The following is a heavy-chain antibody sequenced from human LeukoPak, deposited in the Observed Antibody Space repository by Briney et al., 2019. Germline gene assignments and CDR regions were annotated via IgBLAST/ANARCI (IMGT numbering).Heavy chain of an antibody. Sequence: TVSNYAMSWVRQPPGKGLEWIGSIYYSGSTYYNPSLKSRVTISVDTSKNQFSLKLSSVTAADTAVYDCARGRSMGSGSYYYYYYYMDVWGKGTTVTVSS. D-gene: IGHD3-10*01. J-gene: IGHJ6*03. CDR1: TVSNYA. CDR3: ARGRSMGSGSYYYYYYYMDV. CDR2: IYYSGST. V-gene: IGHV4-39*07.